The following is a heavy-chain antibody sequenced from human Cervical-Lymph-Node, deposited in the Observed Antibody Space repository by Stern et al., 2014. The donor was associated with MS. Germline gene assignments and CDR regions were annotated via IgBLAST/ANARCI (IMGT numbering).Heavy chain of an antibody. CDR3: ARDTCRVGGCYFRY. J-gene: IGHJ4*02. D-gene: IGHD2-15*01. CDR1: GFIFSSYA. V-gene: IGHV3-30-3*01. CDR2: LSNEGSKQ. Sequence: VQLVESGGGVVQPGRSLRLSCAASGFIFSSYAMHWVRQAPGKGLDWVAFLSNEGSKQFYAYSVKGRFSISRDNSNNTLYLQMNSLRPEDTAVYYCARDTCRVGGCYFRYWGQGTLITVSS.